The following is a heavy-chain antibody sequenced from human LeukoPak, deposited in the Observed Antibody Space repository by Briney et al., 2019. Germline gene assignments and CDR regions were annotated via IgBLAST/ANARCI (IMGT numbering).Heavy chain of an antibody. CDR2: IWNDGSNK. Sequence: GGSLRLSCVTSGFTFRNYGMHWVRQAPGKGLEWVAVIWNDGSNKYYADSVKGRFIISREDSKNTLYLQMNSLRDEETAVYYCARADYGGNPHYYGMGVWGQGTTVIVSS. D-gene: IGHD4-23*01. V-gene: IGHV3-33*01. CDR3: ARADYGGNPHYYGMGV. CDR1: GFTFRNYG. J-gene: IGHJ6*02.